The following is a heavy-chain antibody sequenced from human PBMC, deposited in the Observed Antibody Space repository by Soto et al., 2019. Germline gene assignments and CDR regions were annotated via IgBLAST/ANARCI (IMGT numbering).Heavy chain of an antibody. D-gene: IGHD1-26*01. V-gene: IGHV1-18*01. CDR1: CYTFTSYG. Sequence: ASVKVSCKASCYTFTSYGIIWVRQAPGQGLEWMGRISAYNGNTNYAQKLQGRVTMTTDTSTSTAYMELRSLRSDDTAVYYCARVVGALGHWFDPWGQGTLVTVSS. CDR3: ARVVGALGHWFDP. CDR2: ISAYNGNT. J-gene: IGHJ5*02.